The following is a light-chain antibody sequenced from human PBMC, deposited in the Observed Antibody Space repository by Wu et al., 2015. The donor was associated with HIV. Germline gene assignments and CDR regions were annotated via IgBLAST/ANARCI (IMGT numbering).Light chain of an antibody. V-gene: IGKV3-20*01. CDR3: QQYGGSPPVT. Sequence: RASQSVSNXYLGLVSAETWPGSRLLIYAASTRATGIPDRFSGSGSGSDFTLTISRLEPEDSAVYFCQQYGGSPPVTFGRGTRLEIK. J-gene: IGKJ5*01. CDR1: QSVSNXY. CDR2: AAS.